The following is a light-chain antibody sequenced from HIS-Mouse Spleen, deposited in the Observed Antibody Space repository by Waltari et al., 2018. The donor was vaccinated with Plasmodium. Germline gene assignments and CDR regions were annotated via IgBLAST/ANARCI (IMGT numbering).Light chain of an antibody. CDR1: ALPTKK. CDR2: EDS. V-gene: IGLV3-10*01. J-gene: IGLJ3*02. Sequence: SYELTQPPSVSVSPGQTARITCPGDALPTKKAYWYQQKSGQAPVLVIYEDSKRPSGIPERFSGSSSGTMATLTISGAQVEDEADYYCYSTDSSGNHRVFGGGTKLTVL. CDR3: YSTDSSGNHRV.